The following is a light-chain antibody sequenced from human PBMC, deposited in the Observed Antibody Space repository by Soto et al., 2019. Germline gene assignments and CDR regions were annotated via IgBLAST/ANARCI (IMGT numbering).Light chain of an antibody. CDR3: QQYNSYWT. V-gene: IGKV3-15*01. J-gene: IGKJ1*01. Sequence: EIVLTQSPATLSVSPGERVTLSCRASQSVDINLAWYQQKPGQAPRLLIYGASTRATDMPGRFSGRGAGAEFTLTISSLQPDDFATYYCQQYNSYWTFGQGTKVDIK. CDR2: GAS. CDR1: QSVDIN.